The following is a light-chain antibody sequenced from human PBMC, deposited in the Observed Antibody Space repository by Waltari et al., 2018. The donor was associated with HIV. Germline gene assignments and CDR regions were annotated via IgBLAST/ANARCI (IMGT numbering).Light chain of an antibody. CDR3: QSSDISGNYWV. CDR1: TLPTQY. V-gene: IGLV3-25*03. CDR2: KDR. Sequence: SYGLTQPPSVSVSPGQTATITCSGDTLPTQYGYWYQQKPGHAPVMVIYKDRERPSGIPERFSGSSSAKTATFTISGVQPEDEADYYCQSSDISGNYWVLGGGTKLTVL. J-gene: IGLJ2*01.